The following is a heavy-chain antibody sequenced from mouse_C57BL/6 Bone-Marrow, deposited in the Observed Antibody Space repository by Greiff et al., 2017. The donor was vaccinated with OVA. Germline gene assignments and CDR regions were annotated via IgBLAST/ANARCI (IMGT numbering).Heavy chain of an antibody. Sequence: EVRLQQSGPELVKPGASVKIPCKASGYTFTDYNMDWVKQSHGKSLEWIGDINPNNGGTIYNQKFKGKATLTVDKSSSTAYMELRSLTSEDTAVYYCARKWLRREAWFAYWGQGTLVTVSA. D-gene: IGHD2-2*01. CDR3: ARKWLRREAWFAY. V-gene: IGHV1-18*01. J-gene: IGHJ3*01. CDR1: GYTFTDYN. CDR2: INPNNGGT.